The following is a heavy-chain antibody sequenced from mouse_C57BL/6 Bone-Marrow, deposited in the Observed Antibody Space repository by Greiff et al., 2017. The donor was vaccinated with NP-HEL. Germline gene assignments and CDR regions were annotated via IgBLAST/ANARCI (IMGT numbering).Heavy chain of an antibody. V-gene: IGHV12-3*01. J-gene: IGHJ2*01. CDR3: TGDSAGYGDLDY. CDR1: GFPITSGYY. D-gene: IGHD3-2*02. Sequence: VQLVESGPGLVKPSQSLFLTCSITGFPITSGYYWIWIRQSPGKPLEWMGYITHSGETFYNPSLQSPISITRETSTNQSFIPLTSVTTEDPAMYYCTGDSAGYGDLDYWGEGTTLTVSS. CDR2: ITHSGET.